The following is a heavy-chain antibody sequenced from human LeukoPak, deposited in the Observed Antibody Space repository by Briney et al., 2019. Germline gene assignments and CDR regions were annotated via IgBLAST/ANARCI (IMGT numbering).Heavy chain of an antibody. V-gene: IGHV1-2*06. CDR2: INPNSGGT. J-gene: IGHJ5*02. CDR1: GYTFTGYY. CDR3: ARADGITGTQNNRFDP. D-gene: IGHD1-20*01. Sequence: ASVKVSCKASGYTFTGYYMHWVRQAPGQGLEWMGRINPNSGGTNYAQKFQGRVTMTRDTSISTAYMELSRLRSDDTAVYYCARADGITGTQNNRFDPWGQGTLVTVSS.